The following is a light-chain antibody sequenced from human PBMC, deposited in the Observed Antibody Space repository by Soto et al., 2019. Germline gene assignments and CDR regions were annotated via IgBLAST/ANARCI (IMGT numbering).Light chain of an antibody. CDR3: QQYVSSVT. CDR2: GPS. CDR1: QSVDSSF. Sequence: EILLTQSPGFLSLSPGERATLSCRASQSVDSSFFAWYQQKPGQAPRLLIYGPSKRATGIPDRFSGSGSETDFTLTISRLEPEDFAVYYCQQYVSSVTFGQGTKVEIK. J-gene: IGKJ1*01. V-gene: IGKV3-20*01.